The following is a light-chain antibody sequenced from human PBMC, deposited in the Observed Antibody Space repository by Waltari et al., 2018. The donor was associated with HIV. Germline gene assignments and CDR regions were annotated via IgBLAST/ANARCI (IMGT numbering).Light chain of an antibody. Sequence: QSALTQPASVSGFPGQSITLSCTGASSDVGRYNYVSWYQHHPGKAPKLIIYDVSNRPSGVSNRFSGSKSGTTASLTISGLQAEDEADYYCSSYTSSRTVVFGGGTKLTVL. CDR2: DVS. CDR1: SSDVGRYNY. V-gene: IGLV2-14*03. J-gene: IGLJ2*01. CDR3: SSYTSSRTVV.